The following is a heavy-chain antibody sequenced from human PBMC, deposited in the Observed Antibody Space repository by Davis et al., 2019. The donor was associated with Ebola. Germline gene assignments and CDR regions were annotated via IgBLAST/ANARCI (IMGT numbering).Heavy chain of an antibody. J-gene: IGHJ5*02. D-gene: IGHD2-8*01. CDR1: GGSTSPSNC. V-gene: IGHV4-4*02. CDR2: INHSGIT. CDR3: AREEIGYCNNGVCYNGGFDP. Sequence: SETLSLTCAVSGGSTSPSNCSLCVRHTPGQGPEWIGEINHSGITNYNPSLKSRVTISVDTSKNQFSLKLSSVTAAYTGVYYCAREEIGYCNNGVCYNGGFDPWGQGTLVTVSS.